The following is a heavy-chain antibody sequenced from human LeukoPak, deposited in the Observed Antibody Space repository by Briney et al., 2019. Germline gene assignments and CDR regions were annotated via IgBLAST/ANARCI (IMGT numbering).Heavy chain of an antibody. D-gene: IGHD4-17*01. CDR2: ISYDGSNK. CDR1: GFTFSSYL. J-gene: IGHJ6*02. V-gene: IGHV3-30*09. Sequence: PGESLRLSCAASGFTFSSYLMYWVRQAPGKGLEWVAVISYDGSNKYYADSVKGRFAISRDNSKNTLYLQMNSLRAEDTAVYYCARARLRSEDYYYYGMDVWGQGTTVTVSS. CDR3: ARARLRSEDYYYYGMDV.